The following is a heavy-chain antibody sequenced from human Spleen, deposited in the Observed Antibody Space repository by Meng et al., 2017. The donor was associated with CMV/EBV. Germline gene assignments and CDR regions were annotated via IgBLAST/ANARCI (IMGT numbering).Heavy chain of an antibody. CDR2: IWYDGSNK. V-gene: IGHV3-33*01. D-gene: IGHD2-2*01. Sequence: GESLKISCVASGFTFSGYAMHWVRQAPGKGLEWVAVIWYDGSNKYYADSVKGRFTISRDNAKNSLYLQMNSLRAEDTAVYYCARDRLTDQSSTGLSNWFDPWGQGTLVTVSS. CDR3: ARDRLTDQSSTGLSNWFDP. CDR1: GFTFSGYA. J-gene: IGHJ5*02.